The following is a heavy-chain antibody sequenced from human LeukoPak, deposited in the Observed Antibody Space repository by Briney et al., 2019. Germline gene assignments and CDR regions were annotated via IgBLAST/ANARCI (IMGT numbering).Heavy chain of an antibody. J-gene: IGHJ4*02. V-gene: IGHV3-30*03. CDR2: ISYDGSNK. CDR3: AREFWSGYWDY. Sequence: PGGSLRLSCAAPGFTFSNFWMHWVRQAPGKGLEWVAVISYDGSNKYYADSVKGRFTISRDNSKNTLYLQMNSLRAEDTAVYYCAREFWSGYWDYWGQGTLVTVSS. CDR1: GFTFSNFW. D-gene: IGHD3-3*01.